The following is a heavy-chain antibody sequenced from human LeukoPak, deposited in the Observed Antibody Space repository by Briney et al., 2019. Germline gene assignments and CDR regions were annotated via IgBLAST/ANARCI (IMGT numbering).Heavy chain of an antibody. J-gene: IGHJ6*03. CDR2: IIPIFGTA. CDR3: GYYYGSGSQYDYYYYYMDV. CDR1: GYTFTGYY. V-gene: IGHV1-69*05. D-gene: IGHD3-10*01. Sequence: ASVKVSCKASGYTFTGYYMHWVRQAPGQGLEWMGGIIPIFGTANYAQKFQGRVTITTDESTSTAYMELSSLRSEDTAVYYCGYYYGSGSQYDYYYYYMDVWGKGTTVTVSS.